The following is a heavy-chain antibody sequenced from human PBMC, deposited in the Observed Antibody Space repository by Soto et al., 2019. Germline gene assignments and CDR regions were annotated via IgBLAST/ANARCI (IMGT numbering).Heavy chain of an antibody. CDR1: GGTFSSYA. CDR2: IIPIFGTA. CDR3: ARDRSAPGYYYGMDV. V-gene: IGHV1-69*13. J-gene: IGHJ6*02. Sequence: ASVKVSCKASGGTFSSYAISWVRQAPGQGLEWMGGIIPIFGTANYAQKFQGRVTITADESTSTAYMELSSLRSEDTAVYYCARDRSAPGYYYGMDVWGQGTTVTVSS.